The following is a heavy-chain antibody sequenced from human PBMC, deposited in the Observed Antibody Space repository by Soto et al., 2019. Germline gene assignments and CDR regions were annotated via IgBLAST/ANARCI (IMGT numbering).Heavy chain of an antibody. CDR1: GFTFSSYA. J-gene: IGHJ5*02. CDR2: ISYDGSNK. D-gene: IGHD2-15*01. CDR3: AREDCSGCSCYPEGPSNWFDP. V-gene: IGHV3-30-3*01. Sequence: QVQLVESGGGVVQPGRSLRLSCAASGFTFSSYAMHWVRQAPGKGLEWVAVISYDGSNKYYADSVKGRFTISRDNSKNTLYLQMNSLRAEDTAVYYCAREDCSGCSCYPEGPSNWFDPWGQGTLVTVSS.